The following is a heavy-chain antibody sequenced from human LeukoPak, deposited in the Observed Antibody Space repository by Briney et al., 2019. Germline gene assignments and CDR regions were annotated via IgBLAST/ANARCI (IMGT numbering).Heavy chain of an antibody. CDR1: GGSISSSSYY. D-gene: IGHD3-3*01. J-gene: IGHJ6*02. Sequence: PSETLSLTCTVSGGSISSSSYYWGWIRQPPGKGLEWIGSIYYSGSTYYNPSLKSRVTISVDTSKNQFSLKLSSVTAADTAVYYCARVTIFGVVRPPGAHYGMDVWGQGTTVTVSS. CDR2: IYYSGST. CDR3: ARVTIFGVVRPPGAHYGMDV. V-gene: IGHV4-39*01.